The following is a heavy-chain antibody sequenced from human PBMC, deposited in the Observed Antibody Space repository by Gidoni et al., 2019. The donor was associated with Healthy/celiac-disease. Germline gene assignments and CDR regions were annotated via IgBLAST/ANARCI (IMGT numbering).Heavy chain of an antibody. CDR3: ASSRGLKGAFDI. J-gene: IGHJ3*02. V-gene: IGHV1-69*04. CDR1: GGTFSSYA. Sequence: QVQLVQSGAEVKKPGSSVKVSCTASGGTFSSYAISWVRQAPGQGLEWMGRIIPILGIANYAQKFQGRVTITADKSTSTAYMELSSLRSEDTAVYYCASSRGLKGAFDIWGQGTMVTVSS. CDR2: IIPILGIA. D-gene: IGHD3-10*01.